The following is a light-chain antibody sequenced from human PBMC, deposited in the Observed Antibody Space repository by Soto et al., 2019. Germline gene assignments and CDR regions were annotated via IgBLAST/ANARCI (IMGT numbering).Light chain of an antibody. CDR3: GTWDSSLSAVV. Sequence: QLVLTQPPSVSGAPGQRVTISCTGSSSNIGSGYDVHWYQQFPGTAPKLLIYGNNNRPSGVPDRFSGSKSGTSASLAITGLQTGDEADYYCGTWDSSLSAVVFGGGTKLTVL. V-gene: IGLV1-40*01. J-gene: IGLJ3*02. CDR1: SSNIGSGYD. CDR2: GNN.